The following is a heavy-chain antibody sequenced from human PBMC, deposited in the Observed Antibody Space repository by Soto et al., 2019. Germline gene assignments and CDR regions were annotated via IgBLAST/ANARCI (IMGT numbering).Heavy chain of an antibody. Sequence: PGGSLRLSCAASGFTFSSYGMHWVRQAPGKGLEWVAVISYDGSNKYYADSVKGRFTISRDNSKNTLYLQMNSLRAEDTALYYCAKCCGSCEASVHFYYWGQGTLVTGSS. CDR3: AKCCGSCEASVHFYY. J-gene: IGHJ4*02. CDR1: GFTFSSYG. V-gene: IGHV3-30*18. D-gene: IGHD2-15*01. CDR2: ISYDGSNK.